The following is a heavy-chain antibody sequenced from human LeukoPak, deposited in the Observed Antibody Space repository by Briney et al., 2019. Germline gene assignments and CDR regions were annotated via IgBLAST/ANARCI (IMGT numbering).Heavy chain of an antibody. D-gene: IGHD2-2*01. CDR2: ISGSGGST. V-gene: IGHV3-23*01. CDR1: GFTFSSYG. Sequence: PGGSLRLSCAASGFTFSSYGMSWVRQAPGKGLEWVSAISGSGGSTYYADSVKGRFTISRDNSKNTLYLQMNSLRAEDTAVYYCASQRGIVVAPAAMHDYWGQGTLVTVSS. CDR3: ASQRGIVVAPAAMHDY. J-gene: IGHJ4*02.